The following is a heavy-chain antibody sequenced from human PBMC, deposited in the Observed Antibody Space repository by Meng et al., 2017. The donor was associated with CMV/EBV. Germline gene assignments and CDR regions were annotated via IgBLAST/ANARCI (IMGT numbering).Heavy chain of an antibody. CDR1: GFTFSDYY. CDR2: ISWNSGSI. V-gene: IGHV3-9*01. D-gene: IGHD1-26*01. CDR3: AKDGAPTRAFDY. Sequence: GGSLRLSCAASGFTFSDYYMTWIRQAPGKGLEWVSGISWNSGSIGYADSVKGRFTISRDNAKNSLYLQMNSLRAEDTALYYCAKDGAPTRAFDYWGQGTLVTVSS. J-gene: IGHJ4*02.